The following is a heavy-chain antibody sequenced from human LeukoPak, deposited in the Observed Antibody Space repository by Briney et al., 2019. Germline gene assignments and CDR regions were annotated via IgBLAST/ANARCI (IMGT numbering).Heavy chain of an antibody. Sequence: GGSLRLFCAASGFTFSSYWMHWVRQAPGKGLVWVSRIKSDGSTNYADSVKGRFTISRDNAKNTVSLQMNSLRAEDTAVYYCARAPSETGGYYPEYFRHWGQGTLVTVSS. CDR1: GFTFSSYW. V-gene: IGHV3-74*01. CDR3: ARAPSETGGYYPEYFRH. D-gene: IGHD3-22*01. CDR2: IKSDGST. J-gene: IGHJ1*01.